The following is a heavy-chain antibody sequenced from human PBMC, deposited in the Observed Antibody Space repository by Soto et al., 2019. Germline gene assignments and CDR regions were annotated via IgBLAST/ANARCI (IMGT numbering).Heavy chain of an antibody. D-gene: IGHD1-26*01. CDR1: GGSFSGYY. V-gene: IGHV4-34*01. CDR3: AKDLGSAFYYGSDY. J-gene: IGHJ4*02. CDR2: INHSGST. Sequence: SETLSLTCAVYGGSFSGYYWSWIRQPPGKGLEWIGEINHSGSTNYNPSLKSRVTISVDTSKNQFSLELSSVTAADTAVYYCAKDLGSAFYYGSDYWGQGTLVTVSS.